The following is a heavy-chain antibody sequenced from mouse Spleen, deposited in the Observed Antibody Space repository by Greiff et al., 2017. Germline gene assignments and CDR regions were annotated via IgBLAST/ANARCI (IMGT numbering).Heavy chain of an antibody. Sequence: QVQLQQPGAELVRPGASVKLSCKASGYTFTSYWMNWVKQRPEQGLEWIGRIDPYDSETHYNQKFKDKAILTVDKSSSTAYMQLSSLTSEDSAVYYCARVSITTVVATSDFDVWGAGTTVTVSS. CDR2: IDPYDSET. CDR1: GYTFTSYW. J-gene: IGHJ1*01. D-gene: IGHD1-1*01. V-gene: IGHV1-52*01. CDR3: ARVSITTVVATSDFDV.